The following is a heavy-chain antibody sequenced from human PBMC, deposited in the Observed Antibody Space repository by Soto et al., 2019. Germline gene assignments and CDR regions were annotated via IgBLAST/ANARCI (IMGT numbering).Heavy chain of an antibody. CDR2: IFYTGTT. D-gene: IGHD2-2*01. V-gene: IGHV4-39*01. CDR3: ARGGEVYRRSTSCSIKYYRMDV. CDR1: GGSINYNSYH. J-gene: IGHJ6*02. Sequence: SETLSLTCSVSGGSINYNSYHWGWIRQPPGQGLEWIGSIFYTGTTFYNPSLESRVTMSVDTSKNQFSLKLSSVTAADTAVYYCARGGEVYRRSTSCSIKYYRMDVWGQGTTVTVSS.